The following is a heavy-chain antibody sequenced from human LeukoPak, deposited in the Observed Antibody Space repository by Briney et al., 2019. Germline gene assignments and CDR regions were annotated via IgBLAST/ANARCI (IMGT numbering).Heavy chain of an antibody. Sequence: SETLSLTCGVSGGSMSSSAYYWGWIRQPPRKGLEWIGSVDYNGGTYQNPSVSSRVTIKADTSRSQFSLKLSSVTAADTAVYYCARQTAGGYNPYLDYWGQGTLVTVSS. CDR1: GGSMSSSAYY. J-gene: IGHJ4*02. CDR2: VDYNGGT. D-gene: IGHD5-24*01. CDR3: ARQTAGGYNPYLDY. V-gene: IGHV4-39*01.